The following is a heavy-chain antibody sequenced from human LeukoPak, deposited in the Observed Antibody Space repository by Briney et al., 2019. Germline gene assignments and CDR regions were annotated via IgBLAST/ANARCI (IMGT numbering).Heavy chain of an antibody. CDR1: GGTFSSYA. J-gene: IGHJ4*02. Sequence: ASVKVSCKASGGTFSSYAISWVRQAPGQGLEWMGGIIPIFGTANYAQKFQGRVTITTDESTSTAYMELSSLRSEDTAVYYCARVTTRDLLLWFGEPRPFDYWGQGTLVTVSS. CDR3: ARVTTRDLLLWFGEPRPFDY. V-gene: IGHV1-69*05. D-gene: IGHD3-10*01. CDR2: IIPIFGTA.